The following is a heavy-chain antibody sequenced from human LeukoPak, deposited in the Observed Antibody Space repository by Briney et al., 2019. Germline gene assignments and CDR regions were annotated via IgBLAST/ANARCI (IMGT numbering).Heavy chain of an antibody. CDR3: AKDSSSDCSVFDY. Sequence: SLRLSCAASGFTFDDYAMHWVRQAPGKGLEWVSGISWNSDNIGYADSVKGRFTISRDNAKNSLYLQMNSLRAEDTALYYCAKDSSSDCSVFDYWGQGILVTVSS. V-gene: IGHV3-9*01. D-gene: IGHD2-15*01. CDR2: ISWNSDNI. CDR1: GFTFDDYA. J-gene: IGHJ4*02.